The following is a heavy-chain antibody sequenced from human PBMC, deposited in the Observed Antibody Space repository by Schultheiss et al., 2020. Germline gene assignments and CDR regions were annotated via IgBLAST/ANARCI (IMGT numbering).Heavy chain of an antibody. CDR2: IYYSGST. Sequence: SQTLSLTCAVSGGSISSYYGSWIRQPPGKGLEWIGYIYYSGSTNYNPSLKSRVNISVDTSKNQFSLKLSSVTAADTAVYYCARTTWYCYYGMDVWVQGTTVTVS. CDR3: ARTTWYCYYGMDV. CDR1: GGSISSYY. D-gene: IGHD4-11*01. V-gene: IGHV4-59*12. J-gene: IGHJ6*02.